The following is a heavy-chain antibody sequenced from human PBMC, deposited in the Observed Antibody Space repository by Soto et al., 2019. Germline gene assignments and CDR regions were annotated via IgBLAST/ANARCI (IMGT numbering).Heavy chain of an antibody. J-gene: IGHJ6*03. Sequence: EVQVLESGGGSVQPGGSLRLSCAASGFTFSNFAMSWVRHAPGKGLEWVSEITGSTGTTYYADSVRGRFIISRDNSQNTLHLQMNSLRPDDTAVYYCAKDTSSSPYYMDVWGKGTTVTVSS. CDR3: AKDTSSSPYYMDV. V-gene: IGHV3-23*01. CDR2: ITGSTGTT. D-gene: IGHD2-2*01. CDR1: GFTFSNFA.